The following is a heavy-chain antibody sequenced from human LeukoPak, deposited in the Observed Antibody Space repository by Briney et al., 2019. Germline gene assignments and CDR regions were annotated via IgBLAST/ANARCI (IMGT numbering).Heavy chain of an antibody. J-gene: IGHJ4*02. D-gene: IGHD6-19*01. CDR2: IYYSGST. Sequence: SETLSLTCTVSGGSISSGDYYWSWIRQPPGKGLEWIGYIYYSGSTYYNPSLKSRVTISVDTSKNQFSLKLSSVTAADTAVYYCARRGSGWFFDYWGQGTLVSVSS. CDR1: GGSISSGDYY. V-gene: IGHV4-30-4*01. CDR3: ARRGSGWFFDY.